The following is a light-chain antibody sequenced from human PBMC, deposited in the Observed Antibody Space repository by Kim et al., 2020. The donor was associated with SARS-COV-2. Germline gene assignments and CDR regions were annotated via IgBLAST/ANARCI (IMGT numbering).Light chain of an antibody. CDR2: GAS. Sequence: YTGERATLPCRASQSVRSNYLAWYQQKPGQAPRLLIYGASSRATGIPDRFSGSGSGTDFTLTISRLEPEDFAVYYCQQYGGSPPYTFGQGTKLEIK. V-gene: IGKV3-20*01. J-gene: IGKJ2*01. CDR3: QQYGGSPPYT. CDR1: QSVRSNY.